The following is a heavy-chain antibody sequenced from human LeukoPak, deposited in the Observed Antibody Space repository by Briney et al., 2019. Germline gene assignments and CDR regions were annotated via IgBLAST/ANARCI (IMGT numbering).Heavy chain of an antibody. D-gene: IGHD6-13*01. Sequence: GGSLRLSCAASGLTVSSNYMSWVRQAPGKGLEWVSVIYSGGNTHYADSVKGRFTISGDNSRNTLHLQMNSLRAEDTAVYYCALESAGTLRYWGQGTLVTVSS. V-gene: IGHV3-66*01. CDR3: ALESAGTLRY. CDR2: IYSGGNT. J-gene: IGHJ4*02. CDR1: GLTVSSNY.